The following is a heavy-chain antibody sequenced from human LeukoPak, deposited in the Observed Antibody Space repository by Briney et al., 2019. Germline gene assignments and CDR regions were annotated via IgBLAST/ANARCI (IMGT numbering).Heavy chain of an antibody. D-gene: IGHD5-18*01. V-gene: IGHV3-30*04. J-gene: IGHJ4*02. CDR3: ARARGYRYGYPDY. Sequence: GRSLRLSRAASGFTFSTYVIHWVRQAPGKGLEWVAVISYDGRDKHHADSVKGRFTISRDNSKNTLYLQMNSLRPEDTDVYYCARARGYRYGYPDYWGQGTLVTVSS. CDR1: GFTFSTYV. CDR2: ISYDGRDK.